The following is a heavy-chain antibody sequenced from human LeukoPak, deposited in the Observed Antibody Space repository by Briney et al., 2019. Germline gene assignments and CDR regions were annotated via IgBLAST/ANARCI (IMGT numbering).Heavy chain of an antibody. J-gene: IGHJ5*02. D-gene: IGHD2-15*01. CDR2: MNPNSGNT. V-gene: IGHV1-8*01. CDR1: GYTFTSYD. CDR3: ASDLGHCSGGSCFNWFDP. Sequence: ASVKVSCKASGYTFTSYDINWVRQATGQGLEWMGWMNPNSGNTGYAQKFQGRVTMTRNTSISTAYMELSSLRSEDTAVYYCASDLGHCSGGSCFNWFDPWGQGTLVTVSS.